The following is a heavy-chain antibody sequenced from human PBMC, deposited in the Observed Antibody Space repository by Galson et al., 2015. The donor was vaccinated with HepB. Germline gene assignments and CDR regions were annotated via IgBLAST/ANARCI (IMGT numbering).Heavy chain of an antibody. J-gene: IGHJ6*03. D-gene: IGHD3-3*01. Sequence: SLRLSCAASGFTFSSYSMNWVRQAPGKGLEWVSYISSSSSTIYYADSVKGRFTISRDNAKNSLYLQMNSLRDEDTAVYYCARDGVMRDFWSGSGYYYYYMDVWGKGTTVTVSS. CDR2: ISSSSSTI. V-gene: IGHV3-48*02. CDR3: ARDGVMRDFWSGSGYYYYYMDV. CDR1: GFTFSSYS.